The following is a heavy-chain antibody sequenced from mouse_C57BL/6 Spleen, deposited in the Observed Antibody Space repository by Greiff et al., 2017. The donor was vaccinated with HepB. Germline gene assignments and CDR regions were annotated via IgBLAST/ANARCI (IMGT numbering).Heavy chain of an antibody. CDR2: IYPGDGDT. V-gene: IGHV1-82*01. J-gene: IGHJ4*01. CDR3: ARGGTRYAMDY. Sequence: QVQLQQSGPELVKPGASVKISCKASGYAFSSSWMNWVKQRPGKGLEWIGRIYPGDGDTNYNGKFKGKATLTADKSSSTAYMQLSSLTSEDSAVYFCARGGTRYAMDYWGQGTSVTVSS. CDR1: GYAFSSSW.